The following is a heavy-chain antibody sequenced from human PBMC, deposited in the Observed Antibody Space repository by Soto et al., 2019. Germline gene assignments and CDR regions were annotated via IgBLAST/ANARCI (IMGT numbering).Heavy chain of an antibody. CDR3: ETESVGATMLDY. CDR1: GYTFTSYD. V-gene: IGHV1-8*01. D-gene: IGHD1-26*01. Sequence: QVQLVQSGAEVKKSGASVKVSCKASGYTFTSYDINWVRQATGQGLEWMGWMNPNSGNTGYAQKFQGRVTMTRNTSISTAYVELSSLRSEDTAVYYCETESVGATMLDYWGQGTLVNVSS. CDR2: MNPNSGNT. J-gene: IGHJ4*02.